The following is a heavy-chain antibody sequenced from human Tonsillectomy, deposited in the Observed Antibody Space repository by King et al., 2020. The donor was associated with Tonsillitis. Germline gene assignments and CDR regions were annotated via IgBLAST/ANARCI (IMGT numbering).Heavy chain of an antibody. CDR3: ARLRYGALGGYYFDY. Sequence: QLQESGPGLVKPSQTLSLTCTVSGGSISSGGYYWRWIRQHPGQGLEWIGYIYYSGSTYYNPSLKSLVTISVDTSKNQFSLKLRSVTAADTAVYYCARLRYGALGGYYFDYWGQGTLVTVSS. CDR2: IYYSGST. V-gene: IGHV4-31*01. J-gene: IGHJ4*02. D-gene: IGHD3-9*01. CDR1: GGSISSGGYY.